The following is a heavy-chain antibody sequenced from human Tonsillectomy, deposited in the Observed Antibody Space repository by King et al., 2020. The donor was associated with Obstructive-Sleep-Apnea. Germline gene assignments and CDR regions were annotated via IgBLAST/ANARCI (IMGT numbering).Heavy chain of an antibody. J-gene: IGHJ2*01. CDR2: ISGSGGNT. D-gene: IGHD5-18*01. V-gene: IGHV3-23*04. CDR3: AKGRGYNYPNWYFDF. CDR1: GFTFSSYA. Sequence: VQLVESGGGLVQPGGSLRLSCAASGFTFSSYAMSWVRQAPGKGLEWVSTISGSGGNTYYADSVKGRFTISRDNSKNTLYLQMNSLRAEDTPVYYCAKGRGYNYPNWYFDFWGRGTLVTVSS.